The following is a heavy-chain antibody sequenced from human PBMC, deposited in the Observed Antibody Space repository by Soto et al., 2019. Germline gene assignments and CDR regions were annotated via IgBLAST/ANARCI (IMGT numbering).Heavy chain of an antibody. Sequence: GGSVKVSCKASGYTFTSYGISWVRQAPGQGLEWMGWISAYNGNTNYAQKLQGRVTMTTDTSTSTAYMELRSLRSDDTAVYYCARIIEWFGELLLYFDYWGQGTLVTVSS. CDR3: ARIIEWFGELLLYFDY. D-gene: IGHD3-10*01. CDR2: ISAYNGNT. V-gene: IGHV1-18*01. J-gene: IGHJ4*02. CDR1: GYTFTSYG.